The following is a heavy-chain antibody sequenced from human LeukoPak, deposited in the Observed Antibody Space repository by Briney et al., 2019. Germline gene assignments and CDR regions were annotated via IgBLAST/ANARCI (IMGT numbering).Heavy chain of an antibody. V-gene: IGHV3-30-3*01. CDR1: GFTFSSYA. J-gene: IGHJ4*02. CDR3: ARGKGPLDY. CDR2: ISYDGSNK. Sequence: GGSLRLSCAASGFTFSSYAMHWVCQAPGKGLEWVAVISYDGSNKYYADSVKGRFTISRDNSKNTLYLQMNSLRAEDTAVYYCARGKGPLDYWGQGTLVTVSS.